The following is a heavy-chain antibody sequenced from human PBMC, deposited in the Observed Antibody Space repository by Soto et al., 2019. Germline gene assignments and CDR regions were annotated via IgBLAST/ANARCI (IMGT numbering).Heavy chain of an antibody. Sequence: SETLSLTCAVYGGSFSGYYWSWIRQPPGKGLEWIGEINHSGSTDYNPSLKSRVTISVDTSKNQFSLKLSSVTAADTAVYYCARGGLITIFGVTDAFDIWGQGTMVTVSS. D-gene: IGHD3-3*01. CDR1: GGSFSGYY. V-gene: IGHV4-34*01. CDR3: ARGGLITIFGVTDAFDI. J-gene: IGHJ3*02. CDR2: INHSGST.